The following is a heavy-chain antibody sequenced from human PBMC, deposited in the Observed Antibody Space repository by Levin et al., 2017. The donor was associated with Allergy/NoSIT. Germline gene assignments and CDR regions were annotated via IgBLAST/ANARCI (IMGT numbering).Heavy chain of an antibody. CDR3: ARTFLTRLWSLDV. V-gene: IGHV3-33*01. CDR1: GFTFSSYG. CDR2: IWYDGSNK. D-gene: IGHD5-18*01. J-gene: IGHJ6*04. Sequence: GESLKISCAASGFTFSSYGMHWVRQAPGKGLEWVAVIWYDGSNKYYADSVKGRFTISRDNSKNTLYLQMNSLRAEDTAVYYCARTFLTRLWSLDVWGKGTTVTVSS.